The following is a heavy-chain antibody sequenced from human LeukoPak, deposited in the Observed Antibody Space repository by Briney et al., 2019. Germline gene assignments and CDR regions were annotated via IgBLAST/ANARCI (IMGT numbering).Heavy chain of an antibody. CDR3: ARVGYSGWNLEY. Sequence: GGSLRLSRAASGFTFSRFWMHWVRQAPGKGLEGVANISKGGSVKYYVDSVQGRFTIFRDDAKNSLYVQMNSLRDEDTDVYYCARVGYSGWNLEYWGQGTMVTVSS. D-gene: IGHD5-12*01. CDR2: ISKGGSVK. J-gene: IGHJ4*02. CDR1: GFTFSRFW. V-gene: IGHV3-7*01.